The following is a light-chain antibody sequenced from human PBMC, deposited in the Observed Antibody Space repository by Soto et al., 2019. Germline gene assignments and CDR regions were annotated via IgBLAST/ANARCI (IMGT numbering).Light chain of an antibody. CDR3: QSYDSSLSGVV. V-gene: IGLV1-40*01. CDR1: SSNIGAGYA. J-gene: IGLJ3*02. Sequence: QSVLTQPPSVSGAPGQRVTIACTASSSNIGAGYAVHWYQQLPVTAPKLLIYDNSNRPSGVPDRFSGSKSGTSASLAITGLQAEDEADYYCQSYDSSLSGVVFGGGTKLTVL. CDR2: DNS.